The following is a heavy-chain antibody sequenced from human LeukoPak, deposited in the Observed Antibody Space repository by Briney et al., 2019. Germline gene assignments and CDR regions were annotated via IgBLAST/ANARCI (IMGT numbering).Heavy chain of an antibody. Sequence: GESLKISCKGSGYSFTSYWIGWVRQMPGKGLEWMGIIYPRDSDTRYSPSFQGQVPISADKSITTAYLQWSSLKASATALCLGARRLYGGKAFDYWGQGTLVTVSS. V-gene: IGHV5-51*01. J-gene: IGHJ4*02. CDR1: GYSFTSYW. D-gene: IGHD4-23*01. CDR3: ARRLYGGKAFDY. CDR2: IYPRDSDT.